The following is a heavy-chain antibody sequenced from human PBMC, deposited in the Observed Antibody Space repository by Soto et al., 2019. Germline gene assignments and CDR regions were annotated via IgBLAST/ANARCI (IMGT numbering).Heavy chain of an antibody. Sequence: SETLSLTCAVYGGSFSGYYWSWIRQPPGKGLEWIGEINHSGSTNYNPSLKSRVTISVDTSKNQFSLKLSSVTAADTAVYYCASPNGSYYYYGMDVWGQGTTVTVSS. CDR1: GGSFSGYY. CDR3: ASPNGSYYYYGMDV. J-gene: IGHJ6*02. D-gene: IGHD1-1*01. CDR2: INHSGST. V-gene: IGHV4-34*01.